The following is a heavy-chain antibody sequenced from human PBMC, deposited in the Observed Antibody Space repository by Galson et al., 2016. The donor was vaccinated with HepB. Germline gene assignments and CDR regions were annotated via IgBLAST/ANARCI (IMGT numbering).Heavy chain of an antibody. Sequence: LTCTVSGGSVTISSYYWGWVRQPPGKGLEWIGNIYYSGSTYYNPSLKSRVIISVDTSKAQFSLKLTSVTAADSAVYYCARQPSVVGSKGLFDSWGQGTLVTVSS. V-gene: IGHV4-39*01. CDR1: GGSVTISSYY. D-gene: IGHD1-26*01. CDR2: IYYSGST. J-gene: IGHJ4*02. CDR3: ARQPSVVGSKGLFDS.